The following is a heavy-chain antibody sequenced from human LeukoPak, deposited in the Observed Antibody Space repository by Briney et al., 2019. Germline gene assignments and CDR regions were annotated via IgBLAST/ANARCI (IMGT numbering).Heavy chain of an antibody. V-gene: IGHV4-38-2*02. CDR3: ARGSTVTMT. J-gene: IGHJ5*02. Sequence: SETLSLTCTVSGYSISSGYYWGWIRQPPGKGLEWIGSIYHSGSTYYNPSLKSRVTISVDTSKNQFSLKLSSVTAADTAVYYCARGSTVTMTWGQGTLVTVSS. CDR1: GYSISSGYY. D-gene: IGHD4-17*01. CDR2: IYHSGST.